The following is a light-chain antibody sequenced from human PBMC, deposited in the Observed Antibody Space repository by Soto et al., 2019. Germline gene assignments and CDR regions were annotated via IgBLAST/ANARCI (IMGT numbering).Light chain of an antibody. Sequence: SAMTQPDSVSGSPGQSINISCTGTSSTVGGFNVVSWYQQHSGQAPKVIIYEGIKRPSGVSNRFSGSISGSTASLSISGLQADDKSYYFFFSNVGATTDVFATSTKVTVL. CDR3: FSNVGATTDV. V-gene: IGLV2-23*01. J-gene: IGLJ1*01. CDR2: EGI. CDR1: SSTVGGFNV.